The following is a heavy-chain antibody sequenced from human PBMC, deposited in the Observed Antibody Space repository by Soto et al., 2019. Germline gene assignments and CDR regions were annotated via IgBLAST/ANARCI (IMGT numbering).Heavy chain of an antibody. CDR2: IYYSGST. CDR1: GGSISSYY. CDR3: ARARAYSSSWYVTDD. J-gene: IGHJ4*02. V-gene: IGHV4-59*01. Sequence: SETLSLTCTVSGGSISSYYWSWIRQPPGKGLEWIGYIYYSGSTNYNPSLKSRVTISVDTSKNQFSLKLSSVTAADTAVYYCARARAYSSSWYVTDDWGQGTLVTVSS. D-gene: IGHD6-13*01.